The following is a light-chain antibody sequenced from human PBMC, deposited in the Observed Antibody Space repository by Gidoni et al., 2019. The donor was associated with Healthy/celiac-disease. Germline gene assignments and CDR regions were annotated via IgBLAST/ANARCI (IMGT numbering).Light chain of an antibody. CDR3: CAYTGSYAWM. J-gene: IGLJ3*02. CDR1: SSVVGGYHY. CDR2: DVS. Sequence: QSALTQPRPVSGSPAQSVTISCTGTSSVVGGYHYVPWYQQHPGKAPKLKIYDVSKRPSGVPDRFSGSKSGNTASLTISGLQAEDEGDYYCCAYTGSYAWMFGGGTKLTVL. V-gene: IGLV2-11*01.